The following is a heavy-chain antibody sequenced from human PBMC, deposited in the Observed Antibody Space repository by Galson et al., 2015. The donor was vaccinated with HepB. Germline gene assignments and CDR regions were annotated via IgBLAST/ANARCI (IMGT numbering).Heavy chain of an antibody. Sequence: SLRLSCAASGFTVSSNYMTWVRRAPGKGLEWVSTLYRGGSTYYADSVKGRFTISRDNSKNTLFLQMNSLRAEDTAVYYCAREASSGYYYFDYWGQGTLVTVSS. V-gene: IGHV3-66*01. CDR3: AREASSGYYYFDY. CDR2: LYRGGST. J-gene: IGHJ4*02. D-gene: IGHD6-19*01. CDR1: GFTVSSNY.